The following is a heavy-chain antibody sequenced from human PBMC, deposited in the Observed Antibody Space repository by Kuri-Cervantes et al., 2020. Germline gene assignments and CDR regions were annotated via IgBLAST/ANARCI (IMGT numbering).Heavy chain of an antibody. CDR1: GFSFSNYN. D-gene: IGHD1-26*01. CDR3: ARECIVGAAADY. Sequence: GESLKISCAASGFSFSNYNMHWVRQAPGEGLEWVAVISNDGNNKYYADSVKGRFTISRDNSKNTLYLQMNSLRAEDTAVYYCARECIVGAAADYWGQGTLVTVSS. CDR2: ISNDGNNK. J-gene: IGHJ4*02. V-gene: IGHV3-30*03.